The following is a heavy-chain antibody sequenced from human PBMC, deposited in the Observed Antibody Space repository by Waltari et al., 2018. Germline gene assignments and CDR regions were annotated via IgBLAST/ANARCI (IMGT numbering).Heavy chain of an antibody. CDR1: GFSFSAYW. CDR3: TRDLYRGSDH. V-gene: IGHV3-74*01. Sequence: EVQLVESGGGLVQPGGSLRLSCAASGFSFSAYWMHWVRQSPGKGLEWIARIDENGIRITYVDSGQGRFTTSRDNAKNTLYLQMNSLRAEDSAVYYCTRDLYRGSDHWGRGTLVSVSS. D-gene: IGHD3-10*01. J-gene: IGHJ4*02. CDR2: IDENGIRI.